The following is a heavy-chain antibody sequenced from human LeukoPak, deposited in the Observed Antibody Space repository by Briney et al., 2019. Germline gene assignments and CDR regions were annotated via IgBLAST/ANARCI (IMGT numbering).Heavy chain of an antibody. CDR1: GYTFTGYY. CDR3: ARGRSGSYSALDI. J-gene: IGHJ3*02. D-gene: IGHD1-26*01. CDR2: INPNSGVT. Sequence: ASVKVSCKASGYTFTGYYMHWVRQAPGQGLQWMGWINPNSGVTNYAQRFQDRVTMTCDTSISTAYMELSSLRSDDSAVYYCARGRSGSYSALDIWGQGTMVTVSS. V-gene: IGHV1-2*02.